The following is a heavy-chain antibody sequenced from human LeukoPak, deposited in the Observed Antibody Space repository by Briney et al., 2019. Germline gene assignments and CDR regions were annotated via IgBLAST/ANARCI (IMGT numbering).Heavy chain of an antibody. CDR1: GYTFTGYY. CDR2: INPNSGGT. CDR3: ARDQSSSSWYSDFDY. J-gene: IGHJ4*02. V-gene: IGHV1-2*06. Sequence: ASVKVSCKASGYTFTGYYMHWVRQAPGQRLEWMGRINPNSGGTNYAQKFQGRVTMTRDTSISTDYMELSRLRSDDTAVYYCARDQSSSSWYSDFDYWGQGTLVTVSS. D-gene: IGHD6-13*01.